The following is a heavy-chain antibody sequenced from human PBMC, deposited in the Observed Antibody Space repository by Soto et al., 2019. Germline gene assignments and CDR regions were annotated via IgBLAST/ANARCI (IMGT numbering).Heavy chain of an antibody. D-gene: IGHD7-27*01. V-gene: IGHV4-4*07. J-gene: IGHJ5*01. Sequence: SXETLSLNVTVSGGSISSYYWSLIRQPVGKGLEWIGRFYTSGNTNYNPSLKSRVTMSLDTSKNQSSLKLSSVTAADTAVYSCASDSTGWFDSWGQGTLVTVSS. CDR3: ASDSTGWFDS. CDR2: FYTSGNT. CDR1: GGSISSYY.